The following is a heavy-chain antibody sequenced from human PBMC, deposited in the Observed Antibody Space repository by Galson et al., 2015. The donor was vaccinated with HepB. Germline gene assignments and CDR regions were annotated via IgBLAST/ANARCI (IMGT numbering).Heavy chain of an antibody. CDR3: ANLVVPAAPVPPMDV. V-gene: IGHV1-69*02. D-gene: IGHD2-2*01. J-gene: IGHJ6*02. Sequence: SVKVSCKASGGTFSSYTISWVRQAPGQGLEWMGRIIPILGIANYAQKFQGRVTITADKSTSTAYMELSSLRSEDTAVYYCANLVVPAAPVPPMDVWGQGTTVTVSS. CDR1: GGTFSSYT. CDR2: IIPILGIA.